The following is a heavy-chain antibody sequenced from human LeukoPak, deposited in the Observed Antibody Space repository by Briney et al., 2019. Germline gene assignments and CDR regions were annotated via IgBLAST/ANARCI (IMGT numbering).Heavy chain of an antibody. CDR3: ARHGYDAGNYQAYFDY. V-gene: IGHV4-59*08. J-gene: IGHJ4*02. D-gene: IGHD2-2*03. CDR1: GGSISDHY. CDR2: INYSGNT. Sequence: SETLSLTCTVSGGSISDHYWSWIRQPPGKGLQWIAYINYSGNTNYNPSLTGRGTVSVDTSKNQLSLTMSSVSAADTAIYYCARHGYDAGNYQAYFDYWGQGTLVTVSS.